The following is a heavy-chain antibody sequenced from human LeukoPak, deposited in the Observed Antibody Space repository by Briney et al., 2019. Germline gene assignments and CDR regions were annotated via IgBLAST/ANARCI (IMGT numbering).Heavy chain of an antibody. D-gene: IGHD2-2*01. CDR2: ISYDGSDK. J-gene: IGHJ4*02. V-gene: IGHV3-30*18. Sequence: GGSLRLSCTASGFTFRHYGMHWLRQAPGKGLEWVAVISYDGSDKYYADSVKGRFTISRDNSKNTVYLQMNSLRAEDATIYYCAKAAPMRYCSSIICPPFHYWGQGTLVTVSS. CDR1: GFTFRHYG. CDR3: AKAAPMRYCSSIICPPFHY.